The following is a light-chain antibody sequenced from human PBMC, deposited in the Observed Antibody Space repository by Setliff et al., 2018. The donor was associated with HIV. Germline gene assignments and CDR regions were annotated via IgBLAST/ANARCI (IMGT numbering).Light chain of an antibody. V-gene: IGLV2-14*01. CDR3: SSYASSNTLP. CDR1: SSDVGGYSY. J-gene: IGLJ1*01. Sequence: SALTQPASVSGSPGQSITISCTGTSSDVGGYSYVSWYQQHPGKAPKLIIYEVRNRPSGVSNRFSGSKSGNTASLTISGLQAEDEADYYCSSYASSNTLPFGTGTKVTVL. CDR2: EVR.